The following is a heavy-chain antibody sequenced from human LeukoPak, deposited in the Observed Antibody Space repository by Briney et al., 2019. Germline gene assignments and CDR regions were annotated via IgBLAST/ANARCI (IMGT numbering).Heavy chain of an antibody. D-gene: IGHD2-2*01. Sequence: PSETLSLTCTVSGVSISSTSYYWGWIRQPPGKGLEWIGEINHSGSTNYNPSLKRRVTISVDTSKNQFSLKLSSVTAADTAVYYCARRSMNRGLCSSTSCKLGSNFDYWGQGTLVTVSS. J-gene: IGHJ4*02. CDR2: INHSGST. V-gene: IGHV4-39*07. CDR1: GVSISSTSYY. CDR3: ARRSMNRGLCSSTSCKLGSNFDY.